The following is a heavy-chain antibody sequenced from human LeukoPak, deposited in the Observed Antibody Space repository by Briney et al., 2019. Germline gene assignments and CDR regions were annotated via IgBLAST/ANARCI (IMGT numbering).Heavy chain of an antibody. CDR2: IIPILGIA. D-gene: IGHD2-2*01. Sequence: ASVKVSCKASGGTFSSYAISWVRQAPGQGLEWMGRIIPILGIANYAQKFQGRVTITADKSTSTAYMELSSLRSEDTAVYYCARDFADCSSTSCSNWFDPWGQGTLVTVSS. V-gene: IGHV1-69*04. CDR1: GGTFSSYA. J-gene: IGHJ5*02. CDR3: ARDFADCSSTSCSNWFDP.